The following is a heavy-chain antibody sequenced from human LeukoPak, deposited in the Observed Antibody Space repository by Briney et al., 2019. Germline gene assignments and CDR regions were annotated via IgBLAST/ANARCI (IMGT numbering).Heavy chain of an antibody. CDR3: ARDGVAAQGSDY. D-gene: IGHD6-25*01. CDR2: IYYSGSN. CDR1: GGSISSYY. J-gene: IGHJ4*02. Sequence: SETLSLTCTVSGGSISSYYWSWIRQPPGKGLEWIGSIYYSGSNYYNPSLKSRVTISVDTSKNQFSLKLSSVTAADTAVYYCARDGVAAQGSDYWGQGTLVTVSS. V-gene: IGHV4-39*07.